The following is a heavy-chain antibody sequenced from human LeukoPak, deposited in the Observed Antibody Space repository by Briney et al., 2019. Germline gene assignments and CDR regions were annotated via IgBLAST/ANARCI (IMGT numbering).Heavy chain of an antibody. D-gene: IGHD2-2*02. V-gene: IGHV4-4*02. J-gene: IGHJ6*02. CDR2: IYHHGTP. CDR1: VGSINSGNW. Sequence: TSGSLSLTCAVSVGSINSGNWWSWVRQSPGKGLEWIGEIYHHGTPNYNPSLKSRVTISADTFKNHFSLKMTSVTAADTAVYYCATAPILRGEGGEHYKYGMDVWGQGTTVIVSS. CDR3: ATAPILRGEGGEHYKYGMDV.